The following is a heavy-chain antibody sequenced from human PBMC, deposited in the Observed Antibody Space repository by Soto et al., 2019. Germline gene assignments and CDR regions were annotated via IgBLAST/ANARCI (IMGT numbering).Heavy chain of an antibody. J-gene: IGHJ6*02. D-gene: IGHD1-1*01. CDR3: ARKRQLGDYYYGMDV. CDR2: INPSGGST. V-gene: IGHV1-46*01. CDR1: GYTFTSYY. Sequence: ASVKVSCKASGYTFTSYYMHWVRQAPGQGLEWMGIINPSGGSTSYAQKFQGRVTMTRDTSTSTVYMGLSSLRSEDTAVYYCARKRQLGDYYYGMDVWGQGTTVTVSS.